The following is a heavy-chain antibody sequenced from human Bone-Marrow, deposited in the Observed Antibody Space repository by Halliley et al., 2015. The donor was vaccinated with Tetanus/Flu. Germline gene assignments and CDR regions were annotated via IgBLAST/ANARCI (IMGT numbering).Heavy chain of an antibody. CDR2: IWYDGSNI. J-gene: IGHJ4*02. D-gene: IGHD3-16*02. CDR3: TRAAGVWGSFRYRFDY. Sequence: ALIWYDGSNIEYADSVEGRFTISRDNSKNPLYLQMNSLRAEDTAVYYCTRAAGVWGSFRYRFDYWGQGSLVTVSS. V-gene: IGHV3-33*01.